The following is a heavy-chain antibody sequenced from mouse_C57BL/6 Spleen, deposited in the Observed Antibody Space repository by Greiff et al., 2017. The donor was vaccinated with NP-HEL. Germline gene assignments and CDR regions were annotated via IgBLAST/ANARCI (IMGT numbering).Heavy chain of an antibody. CDR1: GYTFTDYE. CDR3: TRRGSSYNYFDY. V-gene: IGHV1-15*01. D-gene: IGHD1-1*01. J-gene: IGHJ2*01. Sequence: VQLQQSGAELVRPGASVTLSCKASGYTFTDYEMPWVKQTPVHGLEWIGAIDPETGGTAYNQKFKGKAILTADKSSSTAYMELRSLTSEDSAVYYCTRRGSSYNYFDYWGQGTTLTVSS. CDR2: IDPETGGT.